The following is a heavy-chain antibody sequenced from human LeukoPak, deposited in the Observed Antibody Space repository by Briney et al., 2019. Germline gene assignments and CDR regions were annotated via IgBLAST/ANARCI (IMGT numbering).Heavy chain of an antibody. V-gene: IGHV3-30*02. D-gene: IGHD3-22*01. CDR1: GFTFSSYG. CDR3: ARLDYDSSGYYFGRAMYFDL. CDR2: IRYDGSNK. Sequence: RPGGSLRLSCAASGFTFSSYGMHWVRQAPGKGLEWVAFIRYDGSNKYYADSVKGRFTISRDNSKNTLYLQMNSLRAEDTAVYYCARLDYDSSGYYFGRAMYFDLWGRGTLVTVSS. J-gene: IGHJ2*01.